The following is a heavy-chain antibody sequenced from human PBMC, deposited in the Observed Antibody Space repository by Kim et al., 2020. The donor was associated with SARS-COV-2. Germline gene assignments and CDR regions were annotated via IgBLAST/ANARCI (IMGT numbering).Heavy chain of an antibody. Sequence: GGSLRLSCAASGFTFSSYAMHWVRQAPGKGLEWVAVISYDGSNKYYADSVKGRFTISRDNSKNTLYLQMNSLRAEDTAVYYCARDGWDYGTLYYYMDVWGKGTTVTVSS. V-gene: IGHV3-30-3*01. CDR3: ARDGWDYGTLYYYMDV. D-gene: IGHD4-17*01. CDR2: ISYDGSNK. J-gene: IGHJ6*03. CDR1: GFTFSSYA.